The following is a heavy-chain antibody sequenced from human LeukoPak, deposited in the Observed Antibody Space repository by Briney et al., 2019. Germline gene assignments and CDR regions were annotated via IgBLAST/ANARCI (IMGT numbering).Heavy chain of an antibody. V-gene: IGHV1-2*02. CDR2: INPNSGGT. J-gene: IGHJ6*02. CDR3: ARDRYYYGSGSYRYYGMDV. D-gene: IGHD3-10*01. CDR1: GYTFTNYY. Sequence: ASVKVSCKASGYTFTNYYIHWVRQAPGQGLEWMGWINPNSGGTNYAQKFQGRVTMTRDTSISTAYMELSRLRSDDTAVYYCARDRYYYGSGSYRYYGMDVWGQGTTVTVSS.